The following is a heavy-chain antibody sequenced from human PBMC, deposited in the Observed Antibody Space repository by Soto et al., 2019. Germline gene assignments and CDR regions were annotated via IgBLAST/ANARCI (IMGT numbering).Heavy chain of an antibody. CDR3: AKDVEGGSLFRGAFDY. J-gene: IGHJ4*02. Sequence: LRLSCVASRFTFTSYAMSWVRQAPGKGLEWVAAISASGGATIHADSVKGRLTISRDNSKNTLYLQMNSLRAEDTAVYYCAKDVEGGSLFRGAFDYWGQGTQVTVSS. CDR2: ISASGGAT. V-gene: IGHV3-23*01. CDR1: RFTFTSYA. D-gene: IGHD1-26*01.